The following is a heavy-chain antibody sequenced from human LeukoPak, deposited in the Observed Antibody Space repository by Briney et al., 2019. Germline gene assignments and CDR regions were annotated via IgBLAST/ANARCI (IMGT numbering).Heavy chain of an antibody. D-gene: IGHD3-10*02. CDR2: LNWNGSSI. J-gene: IGHJ6*04. V-gene: IGHV3-20*04. CDR1: RFTFYEYG. Sequence: GGTVRLTCAAYRFTFYEYGMSWVPQTAGKGLEGVSGLNWNGSSIGYADPVKGRFTVHRDTAKNSLYLPMHRPSDETMDVFYLAELGITMIGGVWGKGTTVTISS. CDR3: AELGITMIGGV.